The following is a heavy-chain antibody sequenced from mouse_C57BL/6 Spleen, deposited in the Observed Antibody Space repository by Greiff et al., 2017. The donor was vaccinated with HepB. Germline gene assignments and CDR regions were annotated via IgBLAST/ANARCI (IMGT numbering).Heavy chain of an antibody. CDR2: SRNKANDYTT. D-gene: IGHD1-1*01. J-gene: IGHJ1*03. V-gene: IGHV7-1*01. CDR1: GFTFSDFY. CDR3: ARAPYYCGSPWYFEV. Sequence: EVKVVESGGGLVQSGRSLRLSCATSGFTFSDFYMEWVRQAPGKGLEWIAASRNKANDYTTEYSASVKGRFIVSRDTSQSILYLQMNALRAEDTAIYYCARAPYYCGSPWYFEVWGTGTTVTVAS.